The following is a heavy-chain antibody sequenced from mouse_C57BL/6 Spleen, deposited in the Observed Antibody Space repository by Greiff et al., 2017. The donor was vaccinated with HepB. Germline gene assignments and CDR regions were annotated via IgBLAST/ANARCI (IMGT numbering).Heavy chain of an antibody. CDR3: ARSPYDYDGYYFDY. D-gene: IGHD2-4*01. Sequence: EVKLMESGGGLVQPGGSLSLSCAAFGFTFTDYYMSWVRQPPGKALEWLGFIRNKANGYTTEYSASVKGRFTISRDNSQSILYLQMNALRAEDSATYYCARSPYDYDGYYFDYWGQGTTLTVSS. CDR1: GFTFTDYY. J-gene: IGHJ2*01. CDR2: IRNKANGYTT. V-gene: IGHV7-3*01.